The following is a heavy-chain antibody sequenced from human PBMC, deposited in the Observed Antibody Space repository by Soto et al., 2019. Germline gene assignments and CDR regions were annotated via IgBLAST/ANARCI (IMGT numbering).Heavy chain of an antibody. Sequence: PSETLSLTCTVSGASLSNYYWSWIRQPAGKGLEWIGRIYSSGSTNYTPSLKSRVTMSVDTSKNQFSLNLSSVTAADTAVYYCARGSYGDYARGMDVWGQGTTVTVSS. CDR1: GASLSNYY. D-gene: IGHD4-17*01. CDR2: IYSSGST. V-gene: IGHV4-4*07. CDR3: ARGSYGDYARGMDV. J-gene: IGHJ6*02.